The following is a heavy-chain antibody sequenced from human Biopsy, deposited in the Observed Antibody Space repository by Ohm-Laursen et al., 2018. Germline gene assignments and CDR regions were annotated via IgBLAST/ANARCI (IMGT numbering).Heavy chain of an antibody. J-gene: IGHJ5*02. V-gene: IGHV1-18*01. CDR2: ISTYNGNT. D-gene: IGHD3-10*01. Sequence: SSVKVSCNASGYTFTTYAISWVRQAPGQGLEWMGWISTYNGNTNYAQKVQGRVTMTTDTSTSTAYMELRSLRSDDTAVYYCARGIGIMVRGVIINVNNWFDPWGQGTLVTVSS. CDR3: ARGIGIMVRGVIINVNNWFDP. CDR1: GYTFTTYA.